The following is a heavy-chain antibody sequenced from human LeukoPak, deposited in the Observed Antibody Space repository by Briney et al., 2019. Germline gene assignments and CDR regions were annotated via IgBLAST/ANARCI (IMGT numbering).Heavy chain of an antibody. J-gene: IGHJ5*02. CDR1: GFDLHTYE. Sequence: GGSLRLSCAASGFDLHTYEMNWVRQAPGKGLEWIADITISGHTKNYADSVKGRFAISRDSARTSLYLQMNSLRVEDTGVYFCARGDPHADLWGQGTLVTVSS. CDR3: ARGDPHADL. CDR2: ITISGHTK. V-gene: IGHV3-48*03.